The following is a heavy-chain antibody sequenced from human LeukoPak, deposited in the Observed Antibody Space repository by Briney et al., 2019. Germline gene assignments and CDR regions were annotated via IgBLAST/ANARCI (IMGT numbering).Heavy chain of an antibody. V-gene: IGHV3-23*01. J-gene: IGHJ4*02. CDR3: AKDQQLVRKFDY. Sequence: GGSLRLSCAASGFTFSSYAMSWVRQAPGKGLEWVSAISGSGGSTYYADSVKGRFTISRDNSKNTLYLQMNSLRAEDTAVYYSAKDQQLVRKFDYWGQGTLVTVSS. CDR2: ISGSGGST. CDR1: GFTFSSYA. D-gene: IGHD6-13*01.